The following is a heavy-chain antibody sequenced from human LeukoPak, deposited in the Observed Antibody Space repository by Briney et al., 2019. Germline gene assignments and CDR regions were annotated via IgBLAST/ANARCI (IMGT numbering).Heavy chain of an antibody. D-gene: IGHD1-26*01. Sequence: PGGSLRLSCAASGFTFGSYAMSWVRQAPGKGLEWVLAISGSGGTTYHGDSMQGRFTISRDNSKNTLYLQMNSLRAEDTAVYYCAKVSAWAMVGATYFDYWGQGTLVTVSS. V-gene: IGHV3-23*01. CDR1: GFTFGSYA. CDR3: AKVSAWAMVGATYFDY. J-gene: IGHJ4*02. CDR2: ISGSGGTT.